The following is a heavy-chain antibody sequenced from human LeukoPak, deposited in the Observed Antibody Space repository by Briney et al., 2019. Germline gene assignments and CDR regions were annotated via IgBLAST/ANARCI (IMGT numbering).Heavy chain of an antibody. J-gene: IGHJ6*02. CDR2: ISADSGDR. D-gene: IGHD3-16*01. V-gene: IGHV1-18*01. CDR3: ASGSYFWGGMDV. Sequence: ASVKVSCKASGDSCSNYGFAWVRQAPGQGLEWMGWISADSGDRYYAQNFQHRVTMTTDTSTTTGYMELRSLRSDDTAVYYCASGSYFWGGMDVWGQGTTVNVSS. CDR1: GDSCSNYG.